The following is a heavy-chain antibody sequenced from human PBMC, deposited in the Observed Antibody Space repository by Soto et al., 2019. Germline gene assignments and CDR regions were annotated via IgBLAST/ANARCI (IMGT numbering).Heavy chain of an antibody. D-gene: IGHD3-9*01. CDR1: GCTVSSYA. V-gene: IGHV1-69*06. CDR3: ARTYYDILTGEFDY. Sequence: SVKVSCKASGCTVSSYAISCVRRAPGQGLEWMGGIIPIFGTANYAQKFQGRVTITADKSTSTAYMELSSLRSEDTAVYYCARTYYDILTGEFDYWGQGTLVTVSS. J-gene: IGHJ4*02. CDR2: IIPIFGTA.